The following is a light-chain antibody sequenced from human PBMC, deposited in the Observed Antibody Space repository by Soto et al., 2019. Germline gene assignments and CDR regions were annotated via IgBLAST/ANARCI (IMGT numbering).Light chain of an antibody. CDR3: QQYGSSPPSMYT. V-gene: IGKV3-20*01. CDR2: GAS. J-gene: IGKJ2*01. CDR1: QSVSSSY. Sequence: EIVLTQSPGTLSLSPGERATLSCRASQSVSSSYLAWYQQKPGQAPRLLIYGASSRATGIPDRFSGSGSGTDFTLTISRLEPEDFAVYYCQQYGSSPPSMYTFGQGTKQEIK.